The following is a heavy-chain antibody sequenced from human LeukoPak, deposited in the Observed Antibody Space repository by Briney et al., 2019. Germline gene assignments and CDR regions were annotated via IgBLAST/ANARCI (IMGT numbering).Heavy chain of an antibody. Sequence: GRSLRLSCAASGFIFSSYWMHWVRQAPGKGLVWVSDIKNDGSSTSYADSVKGRFTISRDNAKNTLYLQMDSLRAEDTAVYYCARRYDGALDYWGQGTLVTVSS. CDR1: GFIFSSYW. V-gene: IGHV3-74*01. D-gene: IGHD3-3*01. CDR3: ARRYDGALDY. CDR2: IKNDGSST. J-gene: IGHJ4*02.